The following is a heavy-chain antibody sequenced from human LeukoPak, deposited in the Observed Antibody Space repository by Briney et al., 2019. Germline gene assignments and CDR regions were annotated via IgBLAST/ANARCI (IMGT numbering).Heavy chain of an antibody. CDR3: ARDYYDSSGCFDY. J-gene: IGHJ4*02. D-gene: IGHD3-22*01. CDR2: ISYDGSNK. CDR1: GFTFSSYA. Sequence: GGSLRLSCAASGFTFSSYAMSWVRQAPGKGLEWVAVISYDGSNKYYADSVKGRFTISRDNSKNTLYLQMNSLRAEDTAVYYCARDYYDSSGCFDYWGQGTLVTVSS. V-gene: IGHV3-30-3*01.